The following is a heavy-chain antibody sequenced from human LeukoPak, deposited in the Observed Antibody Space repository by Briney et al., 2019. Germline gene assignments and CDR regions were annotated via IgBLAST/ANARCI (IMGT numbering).Heavy chain of an antibody. Sequence: KASETLSLTCTVSGYSISSGYYWGWIRQPPGKGLEWIGSIYYSGSTYYNPSLKSRVTISVDTSKNQLSLKLISVTAADTAVYYCARVRTGDYSLMAPYYFDYWGQGTLITVSS. CDR2: IYYSGST. J-gene: IGHJ4*02. D-gene: IGHD4-17*01. V-gene: IGHV4-38-2*02. CDR3: ARVRTGDYSLMAPYYFDY. CDR1: GYSISSGYY.